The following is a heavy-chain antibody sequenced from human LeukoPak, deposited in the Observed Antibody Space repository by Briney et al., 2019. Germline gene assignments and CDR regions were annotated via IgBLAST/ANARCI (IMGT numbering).Heavy chain of an antibody. V-gene: IGHV3-7*01. Sequence: GGSLRLSCAASGFTFSSYWMNWVRQAPGKGLEWVANIKQDGTEKLYVDSVKGRFTISRDNAKNSLYLQMNSLRAEDTAVYFCAGGRGWLVDYWGQGTRVTVSS. D-gene: IGHD3-22*01. CDR1: GFTFSSYW. CDR2: IKQDGTEK. CDR3: AGGRGWLVDY. J-gene: IGHJ4*02.